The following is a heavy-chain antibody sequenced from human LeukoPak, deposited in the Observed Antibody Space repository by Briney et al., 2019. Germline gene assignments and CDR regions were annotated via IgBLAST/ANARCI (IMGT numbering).Heavy chain of an antibody. Sequence: SETLSLTRTVSGGSMSSYYWSWIRQPPGKGLEWIGYIYYNGNTNYNPPLKSRVSISVDTSKNQFSLKLSSVTAADTAVYYCARFYSYAYFDYWGQGTLVTVSS. V-gene: IGHV4-59*01. CDR1: GGSMSSYY. CDR3: ARFYSYAYFDY. CDR2: IYYNGNT. J-gene: IGHJ4*02. D-gene: IGHD5-18*01.